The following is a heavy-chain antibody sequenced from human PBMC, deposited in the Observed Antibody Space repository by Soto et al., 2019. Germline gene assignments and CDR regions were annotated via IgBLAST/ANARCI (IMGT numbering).Heavy chain of an antibody. CDR3: AREYTYGSNLFDC. V-gene: IGHV4-31*03. Sequence: QVQLQESGPGLVKPSQTLSLSCTVSGGSISSAAYYWSWIRQHPGKGLEWIGYISHSGSTYYTPSLKSRFIISADTSKNQFSLNLTSVTAADTAVYYCAREYTYGSNLFDCWGQGALVTVSS. D-gene: IGHD5-18*01. CDR2: ISHSGST. J-gene: IGHJ4*02. CDR1: GGSISSAAYY.